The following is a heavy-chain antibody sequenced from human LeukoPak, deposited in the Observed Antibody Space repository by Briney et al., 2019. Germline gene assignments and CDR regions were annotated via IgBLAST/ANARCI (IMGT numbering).Heavy chain of an antibody. J-gene: IGHJ6*02. D-gene: IGHD6-19*01. CDR1: GGSISSSPYF. CDR2: ISYSGST. V-gene: IGHV4-39*01. Sequence: SETLSLTCTVSGGSISSSPYFWVWIRQRPGKGLEWIGSISYSGSTYYKPSLNGRVTISEDTSKKQSSLNLSSVTAADTAVYYCARRGTGSYYYGMDVGGQGTAVTVSS. CDR3: ARRGTGSYYYGMDV.